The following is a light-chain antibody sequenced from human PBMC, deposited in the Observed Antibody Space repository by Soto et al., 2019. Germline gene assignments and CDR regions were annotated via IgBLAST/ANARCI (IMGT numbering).Light chain of an antibody. V-gene: IGKV3-20*01. Sequence: ELVLTQSPGTLSLSPGERATLSCRASQSSSSSYLAWYQQKPGQAPRLLVYGASSRATGIPDRFSGSGSGTDFTLTLSSLEPDDFAVYYFQQYGSSRFTFGPGTQVDIK. CDR3: QQYGSSRFT. J-gene: IGKJ3*01. CDR2: GAS. CDR1: QSSSSSY.